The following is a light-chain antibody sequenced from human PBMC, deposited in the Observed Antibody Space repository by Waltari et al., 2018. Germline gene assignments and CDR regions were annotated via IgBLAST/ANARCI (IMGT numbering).Light chain of an antibody. CDR1: KVGSKT. J-gene: IGLJ2*01. CDR3: QVWDSTRDHVV. Sequence: SYVLTQPPSVSVAPGKTATITWGGNKVGSKTVNWYQQKPGQAPVPVVYHDGDRPSGIPERFSGSNSGNTATLTITRVEAGDEADYYCQVWDSTRDHVVFGGGTKLTVL. CDR2: HDG. V-gene: IGLV3-21*03.